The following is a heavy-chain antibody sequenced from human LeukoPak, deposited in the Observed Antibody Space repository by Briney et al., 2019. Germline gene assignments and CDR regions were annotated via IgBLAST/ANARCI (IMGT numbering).Heavy chain of an antibody. CDR2: ITSSGETI. Sequence: GGSLRLSCVASGFTFGSHGMGWVRQAPGKGLEWVSYITSSGETILYADSVKGRFTISRDKAKNSLYLQMNSLRAEDTAVYYCARLATYAFDIWGQGTMVTVSS. CDR1: GFTFGSHG. CDR3: ARLATYAFDI. J-gene: IGHJ3*02. D-gene: IGHD3-3*02. V-gene: IGHV3-48*01.